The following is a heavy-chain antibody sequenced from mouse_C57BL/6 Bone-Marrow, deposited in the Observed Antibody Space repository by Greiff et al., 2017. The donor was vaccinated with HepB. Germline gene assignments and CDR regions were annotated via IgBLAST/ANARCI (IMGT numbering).Heavy chain of an antibody. D-gene: IGHD2-3*01. CDR1: GYTFTSYG. Sequence: QVQLQQSGAELARPGASVKLSCKASGYTFTSYGISWVKQRTGQGLEWIGEIYPRSGNTYYNEKFKGKATLTADKYSSTAYMELRSLTSEDSAVYFCASDGYPWFAYWGEGTLVTVSA. V-gene: IGHV1-81*01. CDR2: IYPRSGNT. J-gene: IGHJ3*01. CDR3: ASDGYPWFAY.